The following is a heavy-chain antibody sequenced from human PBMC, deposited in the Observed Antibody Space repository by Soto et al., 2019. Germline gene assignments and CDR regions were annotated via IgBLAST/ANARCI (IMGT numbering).Heavy chain of an antibody. J-gene: IGHJ3*02. CDR1: GDSVSSNSAA. CDR3: ARDILTDQDVFDI. CDR2: SYYSSICFI. V-gene: IGHV6-1*01. Sequence: SQTLSLTCAISGDSVSSNSAAWNWIRQSPSRGLEWLGRSYYSSICFIYYAVFVKSQITFTPGTSKNLFSLQLNFVTPEDTAVYYCARDILTDQDVFDIWGQGTMVTVSS. D-gene: IGHD3-9*01.